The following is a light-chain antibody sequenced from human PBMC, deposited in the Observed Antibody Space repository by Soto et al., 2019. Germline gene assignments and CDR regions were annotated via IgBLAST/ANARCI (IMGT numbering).Light chain of an antibody. CDR2: GTD. CDR1: SSNIGINT. J-gene: IGLJ1*01. CDR3: AAWDDSLNGYV. V-gene: IGLV1-44*01. Sequence: QSVLTQPPSASGTPGQRVTISCSGSSSNIGINTVNWYQHLPGTAPQLLIYGTDQRPSGVPDRFSASKSGTSASLAITGLQSEDEADYYCAAWDDSLNGYVFGSGTKVTVI.